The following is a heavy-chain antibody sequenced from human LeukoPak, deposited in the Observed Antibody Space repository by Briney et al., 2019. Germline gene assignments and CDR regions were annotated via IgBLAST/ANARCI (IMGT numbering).Heavy chain of an antibody. CDR2: IYYSGST. D-gene: IGHD3-22*01. Sequence: PSQTLSLTCTVSGGSISSGGYYWSWIRQHPGKGLEWIGYIYYSGSTYYNPSLKSRVTISVDTSKNQFSLKLSSVTAADTAVYYCARGERAMIVVAPNWFDPWGQGTLVIVSS. J-gene: IGHJ5*02. CDR1: GGSISSGGYY. CDR3: ARGERAMIVVAPNWFDP. V-gene: IGHV4-31*03.